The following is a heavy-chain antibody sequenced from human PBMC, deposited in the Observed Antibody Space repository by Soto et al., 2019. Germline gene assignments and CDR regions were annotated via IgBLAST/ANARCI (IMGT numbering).Heavy chain of an antibody. D-gene: IGHD3-16*01. V-gene: IGHV4-31*03. CDR1: GGSISSGGYY. CDR3: ASGIGGNSEGREVEYFQH. CDR2: IYYSGST. Sequence: SETLSLTCTVSGGSISSGGYYWSWIRQHPGKGLEWIGYIYYSGSTYYNPSLKSRVTIPVDTSKNQFSLKLSSVTAADTAVYYCASGIGGNSEGREVEYFQHWGQGTLVTVSS. J-gene: IGHJ1*01.